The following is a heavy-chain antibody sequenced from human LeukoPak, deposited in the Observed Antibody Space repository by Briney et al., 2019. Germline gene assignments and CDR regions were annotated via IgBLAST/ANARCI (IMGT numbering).Heavy chain of an antibody. V-gene: IGHV4-59*01. Sequence: PSETLSLTCTVSGGSISSYYWSWIRQPPGKGLEWIGYVYYSGSTNYSPSLRSRVTISVDTSKNQFSLKLSSVTAADTAVYYCARALYYDFWSGYDYYYGMDVWGQGTTVTVSS. CDR2: VYYSGST. CDR3: ARALYYDFWSGYDYYYGMDV. CDR1: GGSISSYY. J-gene: IGHJ6*02. D-gene: IGHD3-3*01.